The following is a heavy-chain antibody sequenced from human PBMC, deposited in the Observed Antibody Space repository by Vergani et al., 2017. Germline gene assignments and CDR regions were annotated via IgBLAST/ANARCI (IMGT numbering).Heavy chain of an antibody. Sequence: EVHLEESGGGVVQPGGSLRLSCAASGFTFGDYYMAWIRLAPGKGLDWVASIKRDGTETLYVDSVKGRFTITRDNAKTTLYLQMNSLRDEDRGVYYCARISGGSAPYLHYWGQGTLVTVAS. V-gene: IGHV3-7*01. CDR3: ARISGGSAPYLHY. D-gene: IGHD2-15*01. J-gene: IGHJ1*01. CDR1: GFTFGDYY. CDR2: IKRDGTET.